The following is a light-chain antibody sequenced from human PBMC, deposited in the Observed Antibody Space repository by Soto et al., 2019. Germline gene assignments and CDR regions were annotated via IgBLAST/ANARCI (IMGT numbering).Light chain of an antibody. CDR3: QQLNSYPSIT. V-gene: IGKV1-9*01. CDR1: QSISSY. CDR2: AAS. Sequence: DIQMTQSPSSLSASVGDRVTITCRASQSISSYLNWYQQKPGKAPKLLMYAASTLQSGVPSRFSGSGSGTEFTLTISSLQPEDFATYYCQQLNSYPSITFGQGTRLEIK. J-gene: IGKJ5*01.